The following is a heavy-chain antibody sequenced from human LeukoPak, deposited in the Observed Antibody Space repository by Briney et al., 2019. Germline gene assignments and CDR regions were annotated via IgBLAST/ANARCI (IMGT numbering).Heavy chain of an antibody. D-gene: IGHD4-17*01. V-gene: IGHV3-23*01. CDR1: GFTFSRFA. CDR3: AKDLPDYGDYIEGY. Sequence: PGGSLRLSCAASGFTFSRFAMGWVRQAPGKGLEWVSTISGSGSSINYADSVKGRFTFSRDNSKNTLYLQMNSLRAEDTAVYYCAKDLPDYGDYIEGYWGQGTLVTVSS. J-gene: IGHJ4*02. CDR2: ISGSGSSI.